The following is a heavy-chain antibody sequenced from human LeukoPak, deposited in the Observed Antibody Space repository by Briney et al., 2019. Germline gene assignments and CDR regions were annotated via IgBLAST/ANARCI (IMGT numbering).Heavy chain of an antibody. J-gene: IGHJ4*02. D-gene: IGHD5-24*01. CDR3: ARTDGYNTAFDY. Sequence: SETLSLTCTVSGGSISSSSYYRGWIRQPPGKGLEWIGGIYYSGSTYYNPSLKSRVTISVDTSKNQFSLKLSSVTAADTAVYYCARTDGYNTAFDYWGRGTLVTVSS. V-gene: IGHV4-39*07. CDR2: IYYSGST. CDR1: GGSISSSSYY.